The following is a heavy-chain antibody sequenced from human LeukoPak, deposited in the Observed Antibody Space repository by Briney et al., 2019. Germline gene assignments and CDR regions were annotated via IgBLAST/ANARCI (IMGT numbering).Heavy chain of an antibody. J-gene: IGHJ5*02. V-gene: IGHV4-4*07. CDR1: GGSISSYY. D-gene: IGHD3-3*01. CDR2: IYTSGST. CDR3: ARTLDFWSGSPYNWFDP. Sequence: SETLSLTCTVSGGSISSYYWSWIRQPAGKGLEWIGRIYTSGSTNYNPSLKSRVTMSVDTSKNQFSLKLSSVTAADTAVYYCARTLDFWSGSPYNWFDPWGQGTLVTVSS.